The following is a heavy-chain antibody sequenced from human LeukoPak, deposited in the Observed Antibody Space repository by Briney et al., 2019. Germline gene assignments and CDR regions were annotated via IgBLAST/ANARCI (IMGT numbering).Heavy chain of an antibody. CDR2: ISSSSSYI. V-gene: IGHV3-21*01. J-gene: IGHJ6*03. CDR3: ARESQYSYYYMDV. Sequence: GGSLRLSCAASGFTFSSYSMNWVRQAPGKGLAWVSSISSSSSYIYYADSVKGRFTISRDNAKNSLYLQMNSLRAEDTAVYYCARESQYSYYYMDVWGKGTTVTVSS. D-gene: IGHD6-6*01. CDR1: GFTFSSYS.